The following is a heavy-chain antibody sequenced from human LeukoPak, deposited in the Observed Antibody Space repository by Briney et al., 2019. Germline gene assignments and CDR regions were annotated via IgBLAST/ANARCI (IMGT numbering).Heavy chain of an antibody. D-gene: IGHD1-26*01. Sequence: GGSLRLSCTASGFTFSSYGMHWVRQAPGKGLEWVAVIWYDGSNEYCADSVKGRFTISRDNSKNTLYRQMNGLRAEDTGVYYCARDHEWGRAYFDYWGQGTLVTVSS. CDR2: IWYDGSNE. V-gene: IGHV3-33*01. J-gene: IGHJ4*02. CDR3: ARDHEWGRAYFDY. CDR1: GFTFSSYG.